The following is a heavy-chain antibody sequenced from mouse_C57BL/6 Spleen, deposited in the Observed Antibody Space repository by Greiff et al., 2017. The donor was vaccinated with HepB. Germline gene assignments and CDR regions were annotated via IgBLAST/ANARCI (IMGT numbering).Heavy chain of an antibody. CDR3: ARGRITTADLALLYAMDY. Sequence: VQLQQPGAELVRPGSSVKLSCKASGYTFTSYWMDWVKQRPGQGLEWIGNIYPSDSETHYNQKFKDKATLTVDKSSSTAYMQLSSLTSEDSAVYYCARGRITTADLALLYAMDYWGQGTSVTVSS. V-gene: IGHV1-61*01. CDR1: GYTFTSYW. J-gene: IGHJ4*01. CDR2: IYPSDSET. D-gene: IGHD1-2*01.